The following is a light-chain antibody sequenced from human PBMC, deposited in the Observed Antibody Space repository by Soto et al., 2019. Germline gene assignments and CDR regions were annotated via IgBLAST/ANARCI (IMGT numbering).Light chain of an antibody. CDR2: GAS. J-gene: IGKJ1*01. CDR3: QQYGSSRT. V-gene: IGKV3-20*01. CDR1: QSVSSSY. Sequence: EIVLTQSPGTLSLSPGERATLSCRASQSVSSSYLAWYQQKPGQAPRLLIYGASSRATGSPDRFSGSGSGTDFTLTISRLEPEDFAGYYCQQYGSSRTFGQGTKVEIK.